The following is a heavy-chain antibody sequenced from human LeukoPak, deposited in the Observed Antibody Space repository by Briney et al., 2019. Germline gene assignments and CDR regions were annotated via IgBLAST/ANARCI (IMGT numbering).Heavy chain of an antibody. V-gene: IGHV1-8*03. CDR1: GYTFTIYD. CDR3: ARAGLVVVTDENFYYMDV. D-gene: IGHD2-21*02. J-gene: IGHJ6*03. CDR2: INHESGNK. Sequence: ASVKVSCKSSGYTFTIYDINWVRQATGQGREWMGWINHESGNKGYAQRLKGRVTIDRKTSISTAYMELSSLRSEDTDVYYCARAGLVVVTDENFYYMDVWGKGTTVTVSS.